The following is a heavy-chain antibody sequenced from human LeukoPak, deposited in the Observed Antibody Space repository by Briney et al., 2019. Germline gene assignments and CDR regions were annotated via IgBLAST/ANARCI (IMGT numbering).Heavy chain of an antibody. CDR3: ARDLPYGSGTYFSSWVWFDP. J-gene: IGHJ5*02. Sequence: ASVKVSCKASGYTFTDYYLHWVRQAPGQGLERMGWINPNSGGTNYAQKFQGRVTMTRDTSISTAYMELSRLRSDDTAVYYCARDLPYGSGTYFSSWVWFDPWGQGTLVTVSS. CDR2: INPNSGGT. V-gene: IGHV1-2*02. CDR1: GYTFTDYY. D-gene: IGHD3-10*01.